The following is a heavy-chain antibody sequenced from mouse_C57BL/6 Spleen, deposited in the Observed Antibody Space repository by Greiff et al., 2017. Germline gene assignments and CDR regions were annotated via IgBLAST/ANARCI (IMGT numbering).Heavy chain of an antibody. D-gene: IGHD2-3*01. V-gene: IGHV5-6*01. Sequence: EVNVVESGGDLVKPGGSLKLSCAASGFTFSSYGMSWVRQTPDKRLEWVATISSGGSYTYYPDSVKGRFTISRDNAKNTLYLQMSSLKSEDTAMYYCARDGYSDHLRFDYWGQGTTLTVSS. CDR3: ARDGYSDHLRFDY. CDR2: ISSGGSYT. CDR1: GFTFSSYG. J-gene: IGHJ2*01.